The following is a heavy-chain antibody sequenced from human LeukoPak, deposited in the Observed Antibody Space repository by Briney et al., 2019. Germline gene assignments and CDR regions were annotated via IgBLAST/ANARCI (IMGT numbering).Heavy chain of an antibody. CDR1: PYTLSGYY. V-gene: IGHV1-2*02. CDR2: INPKSGVT. D-gene: IGHD6-19*01. J-gene: IGHJ4*02. CDR3: ARRIAVAGRPVYYFDY. Sequence: GASVNVSCKPSPYTLSGYYMHWVRQAPAQGLEWMRWINPKSGVTNYAQKFQGRVTMTWDTSINTTFMELSRLRSDDTAVYYCARRIAVAGRPVYYFDYWGQGTLVTV.